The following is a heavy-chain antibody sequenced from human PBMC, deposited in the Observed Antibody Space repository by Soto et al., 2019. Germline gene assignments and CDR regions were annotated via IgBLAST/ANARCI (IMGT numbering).Heavy chain of an antibody. CDR3: ARQVAHGYYFYGMDV. CDR2: IYPGDSDT. D-gene: IGHD5-12*01. Sequence: VQLVQSGAEVKKPGESLKISCKASGYTFNTNWIGWVRQMPGKGLEWMGIIYPGDSDTRYSPSFQGQVTISADKSISTADLQGSSLKASDTAMYYCARQVAHGYYFYGMDVWGQGTTVIVSS. J-gene: IGHJ6*02. V-gene: IGHV5-51*01. CDR1: GYTFNTNW.